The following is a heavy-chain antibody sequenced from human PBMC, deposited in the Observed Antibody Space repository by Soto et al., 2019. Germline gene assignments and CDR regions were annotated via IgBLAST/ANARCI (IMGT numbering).Heavy chain of an antibody. D-gene: IGHD2-2*01. CDR2: ISGGGGGT. CDR3: ARGYCSSTSCYRSYYYYMDV. CDR1: GFTFSSYA. J-gene: IGHJ6*03. Sequence: PGGSLRLSCAASGFTFSSYAMSWVRQAPGKGLEWVSAISGGGGGTYYADSVRGRFTISRDNSKNTLYLQMNSLRAEDTAVYYCARGYCSSTSCYRSYYYYMDVWGKGTTVTVSS. V-gene: IGHV3-23*01.